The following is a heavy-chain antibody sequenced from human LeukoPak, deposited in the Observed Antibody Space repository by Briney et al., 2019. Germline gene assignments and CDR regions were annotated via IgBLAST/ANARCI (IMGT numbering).Heavy chain of an antibody. CDR1: EFTFSDSW. D-gene: IGHD3-16*01. J-gene: IGHJ6*02. Sequence: PGGSLRLSCAASEFTFSDSWMSWVRQAPGKGLEWVANMNQDGSAKGYVDSVKGRFTISRDNARNSLYLQMSSLRPEDTAVYYCATYTHWVAGDVWGQGTTVTVS. CDR3: ATYTHWVAGDV. CDR2: MNQDGSAK. V-gene: IGHV3-7*01.